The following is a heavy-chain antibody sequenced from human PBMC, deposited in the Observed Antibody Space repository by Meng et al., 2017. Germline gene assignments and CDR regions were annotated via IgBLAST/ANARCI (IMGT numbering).Heavy chain of an antibody. V-gene: IGHV1-69*05. CDR3: ARNRAYSSSWYGWYFDL. CDR1: GGTFSIYA. J-gene: IGHJ2*01. CDR2: IIPIFGTA. D-gene: IGHD6-13*01. Sequence: QVQGGQFGAGVKKPGSSVKVSYKASGGTFSIYAISWVRQAPGQGLEWMGGIIPIFGTANYAQKFQGRVTITTDESTSTAYMELSSLRFEDTAVYYCARNRAYSSSWYGWYFDLWGRGTLVTVAS.